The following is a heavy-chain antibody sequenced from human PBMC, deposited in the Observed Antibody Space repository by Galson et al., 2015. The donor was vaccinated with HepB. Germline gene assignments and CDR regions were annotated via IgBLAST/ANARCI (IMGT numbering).Heavy chain of an antibody. V-gene: IGHV3-21*01. D-gene: IGHD3-9*01. CDR2: ISSSSSYI. CDR1: GFTFSSYS. J-gene: IGHJ4*02. CDR3: ARVGNFDPQLDY. Sequence: SLRLSCAASGFTFSSYSMNWVRQAPGKGLEWVSSISSSSSYIYYADSVKGRFTISRDNAKNSLYLQMNSLRAEDTAVYYCARVGNFDPQLDYWGQGTLVTVSS.